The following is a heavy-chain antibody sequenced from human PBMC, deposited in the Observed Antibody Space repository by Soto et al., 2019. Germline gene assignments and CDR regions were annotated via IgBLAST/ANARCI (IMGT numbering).Heavy chain of an antibody. D-gene: IGHD5-12*01. CDR3: ARLPRGVYDSGRLWEKFDY. CDR1: GFSLSSIGMG. J-gene: IGHJ4*02. V-gene: IGHV2-5*02. CDR2: IYWDDDK. Sequence: QITVKESGLTLVKPTETLTLTCTFSGFSLSSIGMGVGWIRQPPGKALEWLALIYWDDDKRYSPSLSSRLTITTDPHKNEVDLTMTNMDPVDTATYYCARLPRGVYDSGRLWEKFDYWGQGTLVTVSS.